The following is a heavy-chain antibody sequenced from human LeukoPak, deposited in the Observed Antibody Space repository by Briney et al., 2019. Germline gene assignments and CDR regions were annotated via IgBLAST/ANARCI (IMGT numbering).Heavy chain of an antibody. CDR3: ARRYSSGWYADFAFDI. CDR1: EYTFTSYD. V-gene: IGHV1-8*01. D-gene: IGHD6-19*01. CDR2: MNPNSGNT. J-gene: IGHJ3*02. Sequence: ASVKVSCKAFEYTFTSYDINWVRQATGQGLEWMGWMNPNSGNTGYAQKFQGRVTMTRNTSISTAYMELSSLRSEDTAVYYCARRYSSGWYADFAFDIWGQGTMVTVSS.